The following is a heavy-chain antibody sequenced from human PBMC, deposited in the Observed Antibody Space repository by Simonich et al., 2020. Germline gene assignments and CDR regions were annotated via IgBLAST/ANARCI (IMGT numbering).Heavy chain of an antibody. D-gene: IGHD4-4*01. CDR3: ARDYSNYDAFDI. J-gene: IGHJ3*02. CDR2: INSDGSST. Sequence: EVQLVESGGGLVQPGGSLRLSCAASGFTFSSYWMHWVRQAPGKGLGWDSRINSDGSSTSYADSVKGRFTISRDNAKNTLYLQMNSLRAEDTAVYYCARDYSNYDAFDIWGQGTMVTVSS. CDR1: GFTFSSYW. V-gene: IGHV3-74*01.